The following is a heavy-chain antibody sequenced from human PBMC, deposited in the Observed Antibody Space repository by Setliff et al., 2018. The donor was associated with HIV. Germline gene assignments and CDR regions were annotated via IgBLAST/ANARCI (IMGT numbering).Heavy chain of an antibody. CDR3: AKGRDGYNLEGDY. V-gene: IGHV1-69*10. CDR2: ILPMLNIA. J-gene: IGHJ4*02. Sequence: ASVKVSCKASGGTFSSCTINWVRQAPGQGLEWMGGILPMLNIANLTQKFQGRVTITADKSTDTAYMELSSLRYEDTAVYYCAKGRDGYNLEGDYWGQGTLVTVSS. CDR1: GGTFSSCT. D-gene: IGHD5-12*01.